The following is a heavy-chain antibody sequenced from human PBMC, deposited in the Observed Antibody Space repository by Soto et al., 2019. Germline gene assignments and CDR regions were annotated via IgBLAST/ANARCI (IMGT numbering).Heavy chain of an antibody. V-gene: IGHV4-39*01. CDR1: DDSINSDKYY. CDR2: IYYRGNA. J-gene: IGHJ4*02. D-gene: IGHD5-12*01. CDR3: ARLEGLATISYYFDF. Sequence: KSSETLSLTCSVSDDSINSDKYYWGWIRQPPGKGLEWIGSIYYRGNAYYNPSLQTRVTISLDKSKSQFSLKLNSVTAADSAVYFCARLEGLATISYYFDFWGPGALVTAPQ.